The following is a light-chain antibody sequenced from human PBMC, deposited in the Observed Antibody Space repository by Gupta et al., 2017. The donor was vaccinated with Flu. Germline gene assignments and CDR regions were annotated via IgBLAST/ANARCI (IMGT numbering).Light chain of an antibody. J-gene: IGLJ3*02. CDR3: GTWDTSLSVWV. V-gene: IGLV1-51*02. Sequence: TGPPSVSAAPGQKVTISCSGSSSNIGNNYVSWYQHLPGTAPKLLIYENNHRPSGIPDRFSGSKSGTSATLGITGLQTGDEADYYCGTWDTSLSVWVFGGRTKLTVL. CDR2: ENN. CDR1: SSNIGNNY.